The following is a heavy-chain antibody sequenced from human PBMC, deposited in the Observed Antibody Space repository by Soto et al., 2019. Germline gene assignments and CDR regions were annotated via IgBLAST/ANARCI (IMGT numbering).Heavy chain of an antibody. J-gene: IGHJ4*02. CDR3: ASAGYSDGQYFAS. CDR1: GFTFSNYS. V-gene: IGHV3-21*01. Sequence: EVQLVESGGGLVKHGWSLSLSCAASGFTFSNYSMSWVRQAPGKGLEWVSSIRSSSGYIFYAASVKGRLTISRDNAKNSLYLQRNSLRAADTAVYSCASAGYSDGQYFASWGQGTLVSFSS. D-gene: IGHD5-18*01. CDR2: IRSSSGYI.